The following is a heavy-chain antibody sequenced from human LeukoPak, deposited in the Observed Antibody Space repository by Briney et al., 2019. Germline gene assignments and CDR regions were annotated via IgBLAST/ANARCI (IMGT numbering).Heavy chain of an antibody. CDR2: IYHSGST. J-gene: IGHJ4*02. D-gene: IGHD6-19*01. CDR3: ARGSHPVTGTLGGYFDP. Sequence: SETLSLTCTVSGYSISNGYYWGWIRQPPGKGLEWIGSIYHSGSTYYNPSLKSRVTISLDASNKQFSLRLSSVTAADTAVYYCARGSHPVTGTLGGYFDPWGQGTLVTVSS. V-gene: IGHV4-38-2*02. CDR1: GYSISNGYY.